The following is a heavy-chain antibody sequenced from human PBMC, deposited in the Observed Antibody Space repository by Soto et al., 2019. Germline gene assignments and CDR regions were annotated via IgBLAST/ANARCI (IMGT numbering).Heavy chain of an antibody. V-gene: IGHV3-23*01. CDR3: AKSPGGLDGYNSDYYGMDV. J-gene: IGHJ6*02. CDR1: GLTFSTYA. D-gene: IGHD5-12*01. CDR2: IGGSGTGGRT. Sequence: EVHLLESGGDLVQPGGSLRLSCTASGLTFSTYAMSWFRQAPGKGLEWVSAIGGSGTGGRTYYADSVKGRFTISRDNSKNTVYLQMNSLRADDTAVYYGAKSPGGLDGYNSDYYGMDVWGQGTTVTVS.